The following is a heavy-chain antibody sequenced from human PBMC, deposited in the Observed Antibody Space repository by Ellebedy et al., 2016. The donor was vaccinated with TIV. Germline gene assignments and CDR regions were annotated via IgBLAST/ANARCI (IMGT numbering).Heavy chain of an antibody. V-gene: IGHV3-30*01. D-gene: IGHD2-2*01. CDR1: GFTFSSYA. CDR3: ARDKAAIMGSGYFDY. Sequence: GESLKISCSASGFTFSSYAMHWVRQAPGKGLEWVAVISYDGSNKYYADSVKGRFTISRDNSKNTLYLQMNSLRAEDTAVYYCARDKAAIMGSGYFDYWGQGTLVTVSS. J-gene: IGHJ4*02. CDR2: ISYDGSNK.